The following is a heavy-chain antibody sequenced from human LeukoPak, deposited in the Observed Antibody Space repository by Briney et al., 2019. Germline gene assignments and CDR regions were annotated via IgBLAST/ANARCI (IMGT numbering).Heavy chain of an antibody. D-gene: IGHD3-10*01. J-gene: IGHJ4*02. CDR1: GYSISSGYY. Sequence: SETLSLTCTVSGYSISSGYYWGWIRQPPGKGLEWIGSIYHSGSTYYNPSLKSRVTISVDTSKNQFSLKLSSVTAADTAVYYCARGNTLGNTMVRGVIYYFDYWGQGTLVTVSS. CDR2: IYHSGST. CDR3: ARGNTLGNTMVRGVIYYFDY. V-gene: IGHV4-38-2*02.